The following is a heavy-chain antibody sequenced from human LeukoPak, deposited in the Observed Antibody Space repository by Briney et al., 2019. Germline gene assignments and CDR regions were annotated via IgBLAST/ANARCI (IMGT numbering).Heavy chain of an antibody. CDR3: AKDLLSDSGVYFEY. V-gene: IGHV3-7*03. D-gene: IGHD4-17*01. J-gene: IGHJ4*02. CDR2: IKQDGSEK. CDR1: GFTFSSYW. Sequence: GGSLRLSCAASGFTFSSYWMSWVRQAPGKGLEWVANIKQDGSEKYYVDSVKGRFTISRDNAKNSLYLQMNSLRAEDTAVYYCAKDLLSDSGVYFEYWGQGTLVTVSS.